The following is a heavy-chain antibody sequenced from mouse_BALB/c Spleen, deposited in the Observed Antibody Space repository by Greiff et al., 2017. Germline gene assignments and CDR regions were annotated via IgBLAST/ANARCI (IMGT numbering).Heavy chain of an antibody. Sequence: EVQLQQSGAELVKPGASVKLSCTASGFNIKDTYMHWVKQRPEQGLEWIGRIDPANGNTKYDPKFQGKATITADTSSNTAYLQLSSLTSEDTAVYYCASDDYDEYFDYWGQGTTLTVSS. CDR2: IDPANGNT. J-gene: IGHJ2*01. CDR3: ASDDYDEYFDY. D-gene: IGHD2-4*01. V-gene: IGHV14-3*02. CDR1: GFNIKDTY.